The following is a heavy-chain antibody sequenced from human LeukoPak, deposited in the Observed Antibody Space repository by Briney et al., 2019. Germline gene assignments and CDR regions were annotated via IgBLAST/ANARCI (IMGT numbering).Heavy chain of an antibody. J-gene: IGHJ4*02. CDR3: ARDPYYGSGSYLDY. V-gene: IGHV1-69*06. Sequence: GSSVKVSCKASGGTFSSYAISRVRQAPGQGLEWMGGIIPIFGTANYAQKFQGRVTITADKSTSTAYMELSSLRSEDTAVYYCARDPYYGSGSYLDYWGQGTLVTVSS. D-gene: IGHD3-10*01. CDR1: GGTFSSYA. CDR2: IIPIFGTA.